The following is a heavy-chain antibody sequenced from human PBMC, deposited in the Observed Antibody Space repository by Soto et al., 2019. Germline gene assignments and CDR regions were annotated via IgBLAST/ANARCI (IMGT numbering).Heavy chain of an antibody. J-gene: IGHJ6*02. D-gene: IGHD1-26*01. CDR2: IDTSGGVT. V-gene: IGHV3-23*01. Sequence: GGSLRLSCTASGFTFSSFFMNCVRQAPGKGPEWVSGIDTSGGVTKYADSVKGRFTISRDNSKSTLYLQMNRLRAEDTAVYYCAKDHVRSGTGTRYLYGMDGWGQGTTVTVSS. CDR3: AKDHVRSGTGTRYLYGMDG. CDR1: GFTFSSFF.